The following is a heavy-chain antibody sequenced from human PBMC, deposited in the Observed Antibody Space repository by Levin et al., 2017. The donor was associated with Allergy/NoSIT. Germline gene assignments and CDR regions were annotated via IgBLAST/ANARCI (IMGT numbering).Heavy chain of an antibody. J-gene: IGHJ4*02. CDR1: GGSISSGGYY. Sequence: KASETLSLTCTVSGGSISSGGYYWSWIRQHPGTGLEWIGYIYYSGSTYYNPSLKSRVTISVDTSKNQFSLKLSSVTAADTAVYYCARAASVDTAMALDYWGQGTLVTVSS. CDR2: IYYSGST. D-gene: IGHD5-18*01. CDR3: ARAASVDTAMALDY. V-gene: IGHV4-31*03.